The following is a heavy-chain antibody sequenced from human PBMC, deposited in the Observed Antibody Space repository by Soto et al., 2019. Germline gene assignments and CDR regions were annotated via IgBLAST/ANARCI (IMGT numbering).Heavy chain of an antibody. CDR1: GYTFTSYG. J-gene: IGHJ4*02. V-gene: IGHV1-18*04. Sequence: AASVKVSCKASGYTFTSYGISWVRQAPGQGLEWMGWISAYNGNTNYAQKLQGRVTMTTDTSTSTAYMELRSLRSDDTAVYYCARARPYYYDSSGFGDFDYWGQGTLVTVSS. CDR2: ISAYNGNT. CDR3: ARARPYYYDSSGFGDFDY. D-gene: IGHD3-22*01.